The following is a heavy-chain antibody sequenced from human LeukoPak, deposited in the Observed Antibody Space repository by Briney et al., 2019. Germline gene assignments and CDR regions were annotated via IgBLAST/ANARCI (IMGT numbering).Heavy chain of an antibody. V-gene: IGHV3-53*01. CDR3: ATGGRSAMTFVF. CDR1: GFIATSNY. D-gene: IGHD2-15*01. Sequence: QPGGSLNFPCSFSGFIATSNYMAWVRQSPGKGLQWISFIYGGGNTLYADSVRDRFSISRDNSKSTLYLQMSSLRVEDTAVYYCATGGRSAMTFVFCGQGTLVTVSS. J-gene: IGHJ4*02. CDR2: IYGGGNT.